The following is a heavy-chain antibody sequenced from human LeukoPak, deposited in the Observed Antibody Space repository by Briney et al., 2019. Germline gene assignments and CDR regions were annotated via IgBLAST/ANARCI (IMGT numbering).Heavy chain of an antibody. CDR3: ARGLSSSWYKWYFDL. CDR1: GGTFSIYA. Sequence: ASVTVSCKASGGTFSIYAISWVRQAPGQGLEWMGGIIPIFGTANYAQKFQGRVTITADESTSTAYMELSSLRSEDTAVYYCARGLSSSWYKWYFDLWGRGTLVTVSS. V-gene: IGHV1-69*13. D-gene: IGHD6-13*01. CDR2: IIPIFGTA. J-gene: IGHJ2*01.